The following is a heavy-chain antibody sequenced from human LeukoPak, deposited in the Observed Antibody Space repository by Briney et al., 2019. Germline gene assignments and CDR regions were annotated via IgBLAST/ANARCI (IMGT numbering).Heavy chain of an antibody. Sequence: TPSETLSLTCAVYGGSFSGYYWGWIRQPPGKGLEWIGSIYYSGSTYYNPSLKSRVTISVDTSKNQFSLKLSSVTAADTAVYYCARRGYCSSTSCYWELGFDPWGQGTLVTVSS. CDR2: IYYSGST. CDR1: GGSFSGYY. V-gene: IGHV4-39*01. D-gene: IGHD2-2*01. CDR3: ARRGYCSSTSCYWELGFDP. J-gene: IGHJ5*02.